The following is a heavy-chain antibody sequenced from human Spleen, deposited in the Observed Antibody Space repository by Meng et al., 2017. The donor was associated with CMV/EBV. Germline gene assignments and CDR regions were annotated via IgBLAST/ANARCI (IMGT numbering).Heavy chain of an antibody. CDR2: IYVGGDT. V-gene: IGHV3-53*01. Sequence: QVVESGGGLIPAGGSLRLSCASSRLPVSTNDMSWVHQAPGKGLDWVSAIYVGGDTYYADSVKGRFTLSRDNSKNTLFLQMNSLRVEDTAVYYCTRRRLPQGELDCWGQGTLVTVSS. CDR1: RLPVSTND. CDR3: TRRRLPQGELDC. D-gene: IGHD2-21*02. J-gene: IGHJ4*02.